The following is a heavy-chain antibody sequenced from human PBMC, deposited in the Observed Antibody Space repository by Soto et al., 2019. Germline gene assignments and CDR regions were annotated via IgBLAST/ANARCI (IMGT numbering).Heavy chain of an antibody. J-gene: IGHJ5*02. CDR3: ARSIAARLNWFDP. CDR1: GFTFSIYW. Sequence: GGSLRLSCAASGFTFSIYWMHWVRQAPGKGPVWVSRIDNAGSSARYADSVKGRFTISRDNAKNTVYLQMNSLRAEDTAVYYCARSIAARLNWFDPWGQGTLVTVSS. CDR2: IDNAGSSA. D-gene: IGHD6-6*01. V-gene: IGHV3-74*01.